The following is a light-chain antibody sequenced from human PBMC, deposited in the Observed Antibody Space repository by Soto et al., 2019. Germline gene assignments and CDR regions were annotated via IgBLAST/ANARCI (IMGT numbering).Light chain of an antibody. Sequence: EIVLTQSPATLSLSPGEGATLSCRASQSIGSNVAWYQQKPGQAPRLFIYDASNRATAIPARFSGSGSGTDFTLTISSLEAEDFAVYYCQQRTDWPLTFGGGTKVEIK. CDR3: QQRTDWPLT. CDR2: DAS. J-gene: IGKJ4*01. CDR1: QSIGSN. V-gene: IGKV3-11*01.